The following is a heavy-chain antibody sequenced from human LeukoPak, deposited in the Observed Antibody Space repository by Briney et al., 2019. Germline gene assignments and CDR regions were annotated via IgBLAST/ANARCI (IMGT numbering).Heavy chain of an antibody. J-gene: IGHJ4*02. D-gene: IGHD6-13*01. Sequence: PSETLSLTCTVSGGSISSSSYSWGWIRQPPGKGLEWIGSIYYSGSTYYNPSLKSRVTISVDTSKNQFSLKLSSVTAADTAVYYCARHSSSWGPEPKDAQNGYWGQGTLVTVSS. CDR1: GGSISSSSYS. CDR2: IYYSGST. CDR3: ARHSSSWGPEPKDAQNGY. V-gene: IGHV4-39*01.